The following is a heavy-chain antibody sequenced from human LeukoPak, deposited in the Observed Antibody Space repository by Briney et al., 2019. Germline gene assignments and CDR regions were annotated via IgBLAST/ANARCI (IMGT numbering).Heavy chain of an antibody. V-gene: IGHV3-74*01. Sequence: GGSLRLSCAASGFTFSSYWMRWVRQAPGKGLVWVSRINSDGSSTSYADSVKGRFTISRDNAKNTLYLQMNSLRAEDTAVYYCARVVQNYYYYMDVWGKGTTVTVSS. CDR3: ARVVQNYYYYMDV. D-gene: IGHD2-15*01. CDR1: GFTFSSYW. CDR2: INSDGSST. J-gene: IGHJ6*03.